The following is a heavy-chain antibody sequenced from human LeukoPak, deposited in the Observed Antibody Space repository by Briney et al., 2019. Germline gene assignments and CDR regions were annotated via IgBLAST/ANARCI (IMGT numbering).Heavy chain of an antibody. Sequence: PGGSLRLSCSASGFTFSSYRMNSVRQAPGKGLEWVSYISSGSSTIYYADSVKGRFTISRDNAKNSLYLQMNSLRAEDTAVYYCPTDQVNSWTCFDYWGQGTLVTVSS. CDR3: PTDQVNSWTCFDY. J-gene: IGHJ4*02. CDR2: ISSGSSTI. CDR1: GFTFSSYR. D-gene: IGHD1-1*01. V-gene: IGHV3-48*01.